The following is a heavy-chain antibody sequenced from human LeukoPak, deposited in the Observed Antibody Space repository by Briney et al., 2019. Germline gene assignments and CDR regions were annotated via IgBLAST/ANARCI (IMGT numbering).Heavy chain of an antibody. CDR2: ITLSGGNT. CDR1: GFTFSSYA. J-gene: IGHJ6*03. V-gene: IGHV3-23*01. CDR3: AKRGNPAVGHHYLDV. Sequence: GGSLRLSCAASGFTFSSYAMSWVRQAPGKGLEWVSSITLSGGNTFYADSVMGRFTISRDNSKNTLYLQMNSLSAEDTAVYYCAKRGNPAVGHHYLDVWGKGTTVSVSS. D-gene: IGHD2-2*01.